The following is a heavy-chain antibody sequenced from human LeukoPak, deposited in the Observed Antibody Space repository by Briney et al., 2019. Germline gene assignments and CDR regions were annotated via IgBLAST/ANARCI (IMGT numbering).Heavy chain of an antibody. D-gene: IGHD3-10*01. CDR3: AGVLWFGESAADY. V-gene: IGHV3-21*01. Sequence: GGSLRLSCAASGFTFSSYSMNWVRQAPGKGLEWVSSISSSSSYIYYADSVKGRFTISRDSAKNSLYLQMNSLRAEDTAVYYCAGVLWFGESAADYWGQGTLVTVSS. J-gene: IGHJ4*02. CDR2: ISSSSSYI. CDR1: GFTFSSYS.